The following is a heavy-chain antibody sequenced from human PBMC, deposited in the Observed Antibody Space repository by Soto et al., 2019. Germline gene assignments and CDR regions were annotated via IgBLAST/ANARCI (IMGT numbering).Heavy chain of an antibody. V-gene: IGHV4-39*01. Sequence: QLQLQESGPGLVKPSETLSLTCTVSGGSISSSSYYWGWIRQPPGKGLEWIGSIYYSGSTYYNPSLKSRVTISVDTSKNQFSLKLSSVTAADTAVYYCAPVAVTRASYYFDYWGQGTLVTVSS. CDR2: IYYSGST. D-gene: IGHD6-19*01. CDR3: APVAVTRASYYFDY. CDR1: GGSISSSSYY. J-gene: IGHJ4*02.